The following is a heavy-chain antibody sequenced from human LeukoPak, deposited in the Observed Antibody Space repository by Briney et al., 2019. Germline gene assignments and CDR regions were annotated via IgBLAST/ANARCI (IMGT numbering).Heavy chain of an antibody. V-gene: IGHV4-39*07. CDR2: IYYSGST. J-gene: IGHJ4*02. Sequence: SETLSLTCTVSGGSISSSSYYWGWIRQPPGKGLEWIGSIYYSGSTYYNPSLKSRVTISVDTSKNQFSLKLSSVTAADTAVYYCARGYTNSWYDYWGQGTLVTVSS. CDR1: GGSISSSSYY. CDR3: ARGYTNSWYDY. D-gene: IGHD6-13*01.